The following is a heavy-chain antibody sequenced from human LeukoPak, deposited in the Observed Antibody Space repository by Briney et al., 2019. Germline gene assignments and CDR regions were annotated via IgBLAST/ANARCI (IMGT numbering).Heavy chain of an antibody. CDR2: IKQDGSEK. J-gene: IGHJ4*02. V-gene: IGHV3-7*03. CDR1: GFTFSSYW. CDR3: ARESGIVGAYRAADY. D-gene: IGHD1-26*01. Sequence: GGSLRLSCEGSGFTFSSYWMIWVRQAPGKGLEWVANIKQDGSEKYYVDSVKGRFTISRDNAKNSLYLQMNSLRAEDTALYYCARESGIVGAYRAADYWGQGTLVTVSS.